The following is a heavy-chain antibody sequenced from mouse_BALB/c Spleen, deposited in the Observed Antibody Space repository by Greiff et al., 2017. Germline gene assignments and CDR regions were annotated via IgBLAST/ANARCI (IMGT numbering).Heavy chain of an antibody. V-gene: IGHV5-12-2*01. D-gene: IGHD4-1*01. CDR3: ARHTGIRAMDY. CDR2: ISNGGGST. Sequence: EVKLVESGGGLVQPGGSLKLSCAASGFTFSSYTMSWVRQTPEKSLEWVAYISNGGGSTYYPDTVKGRFTISRDNAKNTLYLQMSSLKSEDTAMYYCARHTGIRAMDYWGQGTSVTVSS. J-gene: IGHJ4*01. CDR1: GFTFSSYT.